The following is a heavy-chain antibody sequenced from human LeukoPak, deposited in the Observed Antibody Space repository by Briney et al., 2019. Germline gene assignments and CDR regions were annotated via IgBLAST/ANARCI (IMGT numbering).Heavy chain of an antibody. Sequence: GASVKVSCKASGYTFTSYYMHWVRQAPGQGLEWMGIINPSGGSTSYAQKFQGRVTMTRDMSTSTVYMELSSLTSDDTAVYYCARMSGYCSGGSCYGNNWFDPWGQGTLVTVSS. J-gene: IGHJ5*02. CDR1: GYTFTSYY. CDR3: ARMSGYCSGGSCYGNNWFDP. CDR2: INPSGGST. D-gene: IGHD2-15*01. V-gene: IGHV1-46*01.